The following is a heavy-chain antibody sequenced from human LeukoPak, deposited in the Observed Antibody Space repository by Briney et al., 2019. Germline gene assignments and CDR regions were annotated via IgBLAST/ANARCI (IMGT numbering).Heavy chain of an antibody. V-gene: IGHV4-59*08. CDR1: GDSISSYH. Sequence: SETLSLTCTVSGDSISSYHWNWIRQPPGEGLEWIGYIYYSGGTNYNPSLQSRVTISLDTSQNQFSLRLSSVTAADTAVYYCARRMAMKVAGGNWFDPWGQGTLVTVSS. J-gene: IGHJ5*02. CDR3: ARRMAMKVAGGNWFDP. CDR2: IYYSGGT. D-gene: IGHD6-19*01.